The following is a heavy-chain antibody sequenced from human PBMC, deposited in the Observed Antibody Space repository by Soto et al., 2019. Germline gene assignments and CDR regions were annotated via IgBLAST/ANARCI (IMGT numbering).Heavy chain of an antibody. V-gene: IGHV3-13*01. CDR3: ARDRGRYDSSDYYYYYGMDV. D-gene: IGHD3-22*01. CDR2: IGTAGDT. Sequence: EVQLVESGGGLVQPGGSLRLYCAASGFTFSSYDMHWVRQATGKGLEWVSAIGTAGDTYYPGSVKGRFTISRENAKNSLYLQMNSLRAEDTAVYYCARDRGRYDSSDYYYYYGMDVWGQGTTVTVSS. J-gene: IGHJ6*02. CDR1: GFTFSSYD.